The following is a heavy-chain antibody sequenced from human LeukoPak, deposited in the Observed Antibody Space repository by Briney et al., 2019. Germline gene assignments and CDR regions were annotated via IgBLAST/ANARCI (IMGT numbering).Heavy chain of an antibody. CDR3: ARALTSAYWTPGGYYSYMDV. CDR2: IISDSAFM. D-gene: IGHD3-16*01. V-gene: IGHV3-48*01. J-gene: IGHJ6*03. CDR1: GFNLKTYS. Sequence: GGSLSLYCAASGFNLKTYSINWVRQAPGKGLEWVSYIISDSAFMYYADSVKGRFTISRDNAKNSVYLQMRSLRVEDPAIYYSARALTSAYWTPGGYYSYMDVWAKGTTVTVSS.